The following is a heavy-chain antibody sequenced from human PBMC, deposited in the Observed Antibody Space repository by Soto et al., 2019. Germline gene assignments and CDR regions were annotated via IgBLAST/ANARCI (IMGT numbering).Heavy chain of an antibody. CDR2: IIPISDTT. D-gene: IGHD2-2*01. CDR1: GGTFSSYA. V-gene: IGHV1-69*01. Sequence: QVQLVQSGAEVKKPGSSVKVSCKASGGTFSSYAISWVRQAPGQGLEWMGGIIPISDTTNYAQKFQGRVTLTADESTSTADVELGSLRSEDTAVYYCARSQGSSTSLEIYYYYYYGMDVWGQGTTVSVSS. J-gene: IGHJ6*02. CDR3: ARSQGSSTSLEIYYYYYYGMDV.